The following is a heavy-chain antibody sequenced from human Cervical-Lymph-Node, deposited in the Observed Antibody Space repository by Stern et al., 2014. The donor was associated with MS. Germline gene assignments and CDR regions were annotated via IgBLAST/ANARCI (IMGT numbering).Heavy chain of an antibody. CDR2: IFPDDSDT. V-gene: IGHV5-51*01. CDR1: GYSFTSYW. D-gene: IGHD6-19*01. Sequence: VQLMQSGAEVKKVGESLKISCKTSGYSFTSYWFAWVRQMPGKGLEWMGIIFPDDSDTRYSPSFQGQVSISADKSSSTAYLQWSSLKASDTATYYCARIAVAGSFDYWGQGAPVTVSS. J-gene: IGHJ4*02. CDR3: ARIAVAGSFDY.